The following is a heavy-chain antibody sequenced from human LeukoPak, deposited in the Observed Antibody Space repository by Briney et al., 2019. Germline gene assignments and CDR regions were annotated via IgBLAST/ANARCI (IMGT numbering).Heavy chain of an antibody. Sequence: SVKVSCKASGGTFSRYAISWVRQAPGQGLEWMGGIIPIFGTANYAQKFQGRVTITTDESTSTAYMELSSLRSEDTAVYYCARDSLGDNWRQPPYYYYYYMDVWGKGTTVTVSS. J-gene: IGHJ6*03. D-gene: IGHD1-20*01. V-gene: IGHV1-69*05. CDR2: IIPIFGTA. CDR3: ARDSLGDNWRQPPYYYYYYMDV. CDR1: GGTFSRYA.